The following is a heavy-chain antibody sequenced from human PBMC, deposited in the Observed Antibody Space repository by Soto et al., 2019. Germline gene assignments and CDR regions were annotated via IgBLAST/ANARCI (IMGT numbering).Heavy chain of an antibody. CDR3: ARDRGVEPRGVIPDYYYYYGMDV. D-gene: IGHD3-10*01. CDR1: GFTFSSYA. CDR2: ISYDGSNK. V-gene: IGHV3-30-3*01. Sequence: PGGSLRLSCAASGFTFSSYAMHWVRQAPGKGLEWVAVISYDGSNKYYADSVKGRFTISRDNSKNTLYLQMNSLRAEDTAVYYCARDRGVEPRGVIPDYYYYYGMDVWGQGTTVTVSS. J-gene: IGHJ6*02.